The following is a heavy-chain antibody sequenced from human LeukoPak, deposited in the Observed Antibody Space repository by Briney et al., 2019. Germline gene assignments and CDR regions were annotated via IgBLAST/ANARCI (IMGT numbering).Heavy chain of an antibody. Sequence: SETLSLTCTVSGGSISSGGYYWSWIRQHPGKGLEWIGYIYHSGSTYYNPSLKSRVTISVDTSKNQFSLKLSSVTAADTAVYYCARLDDSSGYYVDYWGQGTLVTVSS. CDR2: IYHSGST. D-gene: IGHD3-22*01. V-gene: IGHV4-31*03. CDR1: GGSISSGGYY. CDR3: ARLDDSSGYYVDY. J-gene: IGHJ4*02.